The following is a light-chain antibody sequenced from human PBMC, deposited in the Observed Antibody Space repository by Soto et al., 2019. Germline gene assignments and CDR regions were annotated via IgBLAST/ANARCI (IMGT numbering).Light chain of an antibody. CDR1: QSIRNY. J-gene: IGKJ1*01. CDR2: AAS. V-gene: IGKV1-39*01. CDR3: QQTDSTPQT. Sequence: DIQMTQSPSSLSASVGDRVTISCRASQSIRNYVSWYHQKPGTAPKLLFRAASTLQSGVTSMFRGNGSGTDFTLTICSLQIEDFATYFCQQTDSTPQTFGQGTNVEI.